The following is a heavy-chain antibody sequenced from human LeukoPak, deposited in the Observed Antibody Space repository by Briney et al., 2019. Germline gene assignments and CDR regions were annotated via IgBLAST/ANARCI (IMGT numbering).Heavy chain of an antibody. V-gene: IGHV4-39*07. Sequence: SETLSLTCTVSGGSISSSSYYWGWIRQPPGKGLEWIGSIYYSGSTYYNPSLKSRVTISVDTSKNQFSLKLSSVTAADTAVYYCARRYSGSLDAFDIWGQGTMVTVSS. J-gene: IGHJ3*02. CDR1: GGSISSSSYY. D-gene: IGHD1-26*01. CDR3: ARRYSGSLDAFDI. CDR2: IYYSGST.